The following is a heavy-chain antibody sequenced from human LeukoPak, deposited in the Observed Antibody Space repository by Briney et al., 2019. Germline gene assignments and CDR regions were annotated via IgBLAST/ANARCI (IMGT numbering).Heavy chain of an antibody. CDR1: GFTFRSYA. Sequence: GGSLSLSCAASGFTFRSYAMSWVRQAPGKGLEWVSAISCSGGSTYYADSVKGRFTISRDNSKNTLYLQMNSLRAEDTAVYYCAIPPPGGSVYYLVEDYWGQGTLVTVSS. V-gene: IGHV3-23*01. D-gene: IGHD3-22*01. CDR2: ISCSGGST. J-gene: IGHJ4*02. CDR3: AIPPPGGSVYYLVEDY.